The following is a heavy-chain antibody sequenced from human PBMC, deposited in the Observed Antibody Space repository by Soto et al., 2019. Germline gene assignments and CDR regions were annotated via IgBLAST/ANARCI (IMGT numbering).Heavy chain of an antibody. Sequence: SLTCSVSGGSISSGYDYWSWIRQRPGKGLERTGNIYYSRNPYYTAAHKSRLLISVPTSKGHFSLKVGSVTAADTAVYYCSSFSLYGIDAWGEGTTATVSS. D-gene: IGHD3-3*01. CDR2: IYYSRNP. J-gene: IGHJ6*04. V-gene: IGHV4-30-4*01. CDR3: SSFSLYGIDA. CDR1: GGSISSGYDY.